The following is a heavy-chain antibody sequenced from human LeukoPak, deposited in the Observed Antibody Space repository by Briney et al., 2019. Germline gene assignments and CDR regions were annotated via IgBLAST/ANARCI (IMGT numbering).Heavy chain of an antibody. J-gene: IGHJ4*02. Sequence: SQTLSLTCAISGDSVSSNSAAWNWIRQSPSRGLEWLGRTYYRSKWYNDYAVSVKSRITINPDTSKNQFSLQLNSVTPEDTAVYYGARGKIVVVPAATPSILYYFDYWGEGTLVTVSS. CDR2: TYYRSKWYN. CDR1: GDSVSSNSAA. D-gene: IGHD2-2*01. V-gene: IGHV6-1*01. CDR3: ARGKIVVVPAATPSILYYFDY.